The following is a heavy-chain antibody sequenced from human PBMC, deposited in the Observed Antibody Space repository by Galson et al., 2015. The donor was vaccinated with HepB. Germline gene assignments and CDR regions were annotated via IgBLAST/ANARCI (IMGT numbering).Heavy chain of an antibody. Sequence: SLRLSCAASGFTFSSYAMHWVRQAPGKGLEWVAVISYDGSNKYYADSVKGRFTISRDNSKNTLYLQMNSLRAEDTAVYYCARQFTLEQLAGLYYYGMDVWGQGTTVTVSS. CDR3: ARQFTLEQLAGLYYYGMDV. V-gene: IGHV3-30-3*01. J-gene: IGHJ6*02. CDR1: GFTFSSYA. CDR2: ISYDGSNK. D-gene: IGHD6-6*01.